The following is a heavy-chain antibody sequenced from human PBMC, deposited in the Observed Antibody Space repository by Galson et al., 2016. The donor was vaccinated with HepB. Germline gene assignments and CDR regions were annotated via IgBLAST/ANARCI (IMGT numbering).Heavy chain of an antibody. J-gene: IGHJ4*02. CDR2: VRGTGSTT. D-gene: IGHD2-15*01. V-gene: IGHV3-23*01. Sequence: SLRLSCAASGFTFSSYAMGWVRQGPGKGLEWVSVVRGTGSTTYYADSVKGRFTISRDNSKNIVYLQMNSLRAEDTAIYYCGGHGGHSAWGQGTLVTVSS. CDR3: GGHGGHSA. CDR1: GFTFSSYA.